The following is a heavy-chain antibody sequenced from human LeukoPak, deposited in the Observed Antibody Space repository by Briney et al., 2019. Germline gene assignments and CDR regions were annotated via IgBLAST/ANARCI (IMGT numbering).Heavy chain of an antibody. CDR2: MNPNSGNT. CDR3: ARAPGARYSSNNWFDP. Sequence: ASVKVSCKASGYTFTSYDINWVRQATGQGLEWMGWMNPNSGNTGYAQKFQGRVTMTRNTSTSTAYMELSSLRSEDTAVYYCARAPGARYSSNNWFDPCGQGTLVTVSS. D-gene: IGHD6-19*01. J-gene: IGHJ5*02. CDR1: GYTFTSYD. V-gene: IGHV1-8*01.